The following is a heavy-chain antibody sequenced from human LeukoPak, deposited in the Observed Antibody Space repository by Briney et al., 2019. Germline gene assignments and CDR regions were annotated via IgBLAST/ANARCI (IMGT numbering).Heavy chain of an antibody. V-gene: IGHV4-34*01. CDR3: ARGASFDY. CDR2: INHSGST. CDR1: GGSFSGYY. Sequence: PSETLSLTCAVYGGSFSGYYWSWIRQPPGKGLEWIGEINHSGSTNYNPSLKSRVTISVDTSKNQFSLKLSSVTAADTAVYYCARGASFDYWGQGTLVTVSS. J-gene: IGHJ4*02.